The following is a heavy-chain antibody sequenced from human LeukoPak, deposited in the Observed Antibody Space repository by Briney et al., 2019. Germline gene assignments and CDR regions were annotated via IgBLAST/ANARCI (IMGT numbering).Heavy chain of an antibody. D-gene: IGHD5-24*01. CDR2: IIPIFGTA. CDR3: ARGDGYNIKPPDY. CDR1: GYTFTSYG. J-gene: IGHJ4*02. Sequence: ASVKVSCKASGYTFTSYGISWVRQAPGQGLEWMGGIIPIFGTANYAQKFQGRVTITADESTSTAYMELSSLRSEDTAVYYCARGDGYNIKPPDYWGQGTLVTVSS. V-gene: IGHV1-69*13.